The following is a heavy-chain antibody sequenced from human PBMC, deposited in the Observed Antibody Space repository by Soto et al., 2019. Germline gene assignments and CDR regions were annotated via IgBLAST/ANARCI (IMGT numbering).Heavy chain of an antibody. V-gene: IGHV1-69*13. CDR2: IIPIFGTA. J-gene: IGHJ5*02. CDR1: GGTFSSYA. CDR3: ASITGTSNWFDP. Sequence: ASVKVSCKASGGTFSSYAISWVRQAPGQGLEWMGGIIPIFGTANYAQKYQGRVTITADESTSTAYMELSSLRSEDTAVYYCASITGTSNWFDPWGQGTLVTVSS. D-gene: IGHD1-7*01.